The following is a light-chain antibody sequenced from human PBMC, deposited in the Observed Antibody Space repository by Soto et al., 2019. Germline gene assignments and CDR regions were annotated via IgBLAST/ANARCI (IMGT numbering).Light chain of an antibody. CDR2: EVS. CDR1: SSDVGGYNY. CDR3: FSFTRSSTWV. V-gene: IGLV2-14*01. Sequence: QSVLTQPASVSGSPGQSITISCTGTSSDVGGYNYVSWSQQHPGKAPKLVIYEVSNRPSGVSNRFSGSKSGNTASLTISGLQAEDEADYCCFSFTRSSTWVFGGGTKVTVL. J-gene: IGLJ3*02.